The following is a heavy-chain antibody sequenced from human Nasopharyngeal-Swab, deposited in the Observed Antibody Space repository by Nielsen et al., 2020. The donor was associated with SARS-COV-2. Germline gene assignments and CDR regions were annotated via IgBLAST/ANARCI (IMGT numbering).Heavy chain of an antibody. Sequence: SETLSLTCAVYGGSFSGYYWSWIRQPPGKGLEWIGEINRSGSTNYNPSLKSRVTISVDTSKNQFSLKLSSVTAADTAVYYCARGLGQYYYDSSGYYFFDYRGQGTLVTVSS. D-gene: IGHD3-22*01. CDR3: ARGLGQYYYDSSGYYFFDY. CDR1: GGSFSGYY. V-gene: IGHV4-34*01. CDR2: INRSGST. J-gene: IGHJ4*02.